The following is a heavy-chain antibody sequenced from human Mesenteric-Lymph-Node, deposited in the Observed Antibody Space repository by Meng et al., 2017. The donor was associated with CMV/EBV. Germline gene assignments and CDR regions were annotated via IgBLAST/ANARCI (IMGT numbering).Heavy chain of an antibody. CDR1: GFMFNTYG. J-gene: IGHJ4*02. D-gene: IGHD2-2*02. CDR2: IRYDGSNK. Sequence: GGSLRLSCVASGFMFNTYGMYWVRQAPGKGLEWVAFIRYDGSNKYYADSVKGRFTISRDNSKKTLYLLVNSLRAEDTAVYYCENDTPQFCSSPSCYNSGLYYWGQGTLVTVSS. V-gene: IGHV3-30*02. CDR3: ENDTPQFCSSPSCYNSGLYY.